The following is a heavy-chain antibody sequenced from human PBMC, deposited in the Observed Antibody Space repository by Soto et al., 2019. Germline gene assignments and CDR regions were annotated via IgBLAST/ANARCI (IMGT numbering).Heavy chain of an antibody. V-gene: IGHV1-3*01. D-gene: IGHD6-19*01. CDR1: GYTFTSYA. J-gene: IGHJ4*02. CDR2: INAGNGNT. Sequence: ASVKVSCKASGYTFTSYAMHWVRQAPGQRLEWMGWINAGNGNTKYSQKFQGRVTITRDTSTSTAYMELSSLRSEDTAVYYCARDLRYSSGWFDYWGQGTLVTVSS. CDR3: ARDLRYSSGWFDY.